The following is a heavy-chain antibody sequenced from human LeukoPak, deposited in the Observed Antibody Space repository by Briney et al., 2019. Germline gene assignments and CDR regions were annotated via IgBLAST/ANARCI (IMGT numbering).Heavy chain of an antibody. V-gene: IGHV3-23*05. CDR2: IFGSDHST. D-gene: IGHD3-3*01. CDR1: GFIFRNYA. J-gene: IGHJ6*02. CDR3: AKGDFYGDYPYGMDV. Sequence: PGGSLRLSCAPSGFIFRNYAMSWVRQAPGKGLEWVSSIFGSDHSTHYADSVKGRFTISRDNSKNTLYLQMDSLRAEDTAVYYCAKGDFYGDYPYGMDVWGQGTTVTVSS.